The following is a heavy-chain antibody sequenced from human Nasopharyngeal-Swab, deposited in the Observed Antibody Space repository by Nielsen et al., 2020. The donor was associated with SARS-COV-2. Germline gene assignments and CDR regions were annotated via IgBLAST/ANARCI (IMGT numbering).Heavy chain of an antibody. CDR2: IYYSGST. CDR3: ARANTLRITIFRVVSYFDY. V-gene: IGHV4-59*01. Sequence: WIRQPPGKGLEWIGYIYYSGSTNYNPSLKSRVTTSVDTSKNQFSLKLSSVTAADTAVYYCARANTLRITIFRVVSYFDYWGQGTLVTVSS. D-gene: IGHD3-3*01. J-gene: IGHJ4*02.